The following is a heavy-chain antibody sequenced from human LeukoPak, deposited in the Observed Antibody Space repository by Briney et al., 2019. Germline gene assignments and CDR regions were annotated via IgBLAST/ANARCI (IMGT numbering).Heavy chain of an antibody. CDR1: GYTFTSYG. CDR2: ISAYNGNT. Sequence: GASVKVSCKASGYTFTSYGISWVRQAPGQGLEWMGWISAYNGNTNYAQKLQGRVTMTTDTSTSTAYMELRSLRSDDTAVYYCVRSVKDDILTGYYYYYYYMDVWGKGTTVTISS. D-gene: IGHD3-9*01. J-gene: IGHJ6*03. CDR3: VRSVKDDILTGYYYYYYYMDV. V-gene: IGHV1-18*01.